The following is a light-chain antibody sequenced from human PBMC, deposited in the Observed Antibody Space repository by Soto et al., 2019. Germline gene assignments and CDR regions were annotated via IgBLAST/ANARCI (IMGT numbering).Light chain of an antibody. J-gene: IGKJ2*01. Sequence: EIVLTQSPGTLSLSPGERATLSCRASQRVSSNYLAWYQRKPGQAPRLLIYDASSRATGISDRFSGSGSGTDLTLTISRLEPEDFAVYYCQQFDSPPFTFGQGTKLEN. CDR1: QRVSSNY. V-gene: IGKV3-20*01. CDR2: DAS. CDR3: QQFDSPPFT.